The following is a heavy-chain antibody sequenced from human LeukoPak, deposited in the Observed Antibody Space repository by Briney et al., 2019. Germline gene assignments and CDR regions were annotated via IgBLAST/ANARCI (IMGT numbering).Heavy chain of an antibody. CDR1: GGSISDYY. D-gene: IGHD2-15*01. Sequence: SETLSLTCTVSGGSISDYYWSWIRQPPGKGLKWIGYIYHSGSPNYNPSLTGRVAISIDTSKNQFSLKLRSVTAADAALYYCASHRLGCSGGSCYTVGFDYWGRGTLVTVSS. V-gene: IGHV4-59*01. CDR3: ASHRLGCSGGSCYTVGFDY. CDR2: IYHSGSP. J-gene: IGHJ4*02.